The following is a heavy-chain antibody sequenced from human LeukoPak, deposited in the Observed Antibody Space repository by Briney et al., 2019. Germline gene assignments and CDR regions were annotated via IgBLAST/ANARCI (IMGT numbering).Heavy chain of an antibody. CDR2: IYYTGST. V-gene: IGHV4-39*07. J-gene: IGHJ5*02. D-gene: IGHD5-24*01. CDR3: APRATFTPFDP. CDR1: GASIGGSGYY. Sequence: PSETLSLTCAVSGASIGGSGYYLGWIRQPPGKGLEWIGNIYYTGSTYYNPSLKSRVTISVDTSKNQFSLKLSSVTAADTAVYYCAPRATFTPFDPWGQGTLVTVSS.